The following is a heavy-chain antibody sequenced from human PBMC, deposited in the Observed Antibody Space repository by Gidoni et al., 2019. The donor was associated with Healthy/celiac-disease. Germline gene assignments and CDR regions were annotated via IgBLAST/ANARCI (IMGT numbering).Heavy chain of an antibody. CDR1: GGSFSGYY. D-gene: IGHD3-10*01. J-gene: IGHJ4*02. V-gene: IGHV4-34*01. Sequence: QVQLQQWGAGLLKPSETLSLTCAVYGGSFSGYYWSWIRQPPGKGLEWIGEINHSGSTNDNPTVKGRVTISVDTSKNQFSLKLSSVTAADTDVYYCARGRTYYYGSGSYQHFDYWGQGTLVTVSS. CDR2: INHSGST. CDR3: ARGRTYYYGSGSYQHFDY.